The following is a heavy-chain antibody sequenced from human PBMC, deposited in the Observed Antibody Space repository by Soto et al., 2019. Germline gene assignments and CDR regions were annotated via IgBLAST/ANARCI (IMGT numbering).Heavy chain of an antibody. J-gene: IGHJ5*02. CDR3: ARDKITGLFDP. D-gene: IGHD2-8*02. CDR1: GGSISGYY. Sequence: SETLSLTCTVSGGSISGYYWSWIRQPPGKGLEWIGEIYHSGSTIYNPSLKSRVTISVDTSRNQFSLKLTSVTAADTAVYYCARDKITGLFDPWGQGTLVTVSS. V-gene: IGHV4-34*01. CDR2: IYHSGST.